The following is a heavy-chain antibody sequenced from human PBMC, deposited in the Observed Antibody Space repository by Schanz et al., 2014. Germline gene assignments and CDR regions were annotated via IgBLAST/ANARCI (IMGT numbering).Heavy chain of an antibody. D-gene: IGHD6-19*01. CDR2: ISSSGTTI. V-gene: IGHV3-48*01. CDR1: GFTFSSYS. J-gene: IGHJ4*02. Sequence: EGQLAESGGGLVKPGGSLRLSCAASGFTFSSYSMNWVRQAPGKGLEWVSYISSSGTTIYYADSVKGRFTISRDNSKNTLYLQMNRLRAEDTALYYCAIIGVMVAVAGTRADYWGQGTLVTVSS. CDR3: AIIGVMVAVAGTRADY.